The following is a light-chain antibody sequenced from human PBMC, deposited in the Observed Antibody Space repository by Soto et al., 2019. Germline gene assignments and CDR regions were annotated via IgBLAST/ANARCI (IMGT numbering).Light chain of an antibody. Sequence: EIVLTQSPATLSLSPGERVTLSCRASQSVINSLAWYQQKPGQPPRLLIYDVSNRATGIPARFSGSGSGTDFTLTITSLEPEDFAVYYCQQYYRWPQTFGQGTKVDIK. CDR3: QQYYRWPQT. V-gene: IGKV3-11*01. CDR1: QSVINS. CDR2: DVS. J-gene: IGKJ1*01.